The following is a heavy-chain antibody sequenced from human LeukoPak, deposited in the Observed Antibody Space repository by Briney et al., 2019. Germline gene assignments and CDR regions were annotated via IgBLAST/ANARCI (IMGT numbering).Heavy chain of an antibody. CDR1: GGSFSGYY. CDR3: AKDHPGGDIVVVPAEDAFDI. D-gene: IGHD2-2*01. J-gene: IGHJ3*02. V-gene: IGHV3-23*01. Sequence: ETLSLTCAVYGGSFSGYYWSWVRQAPGKGLEWVSAISGSGGSTYYADSVKGRFTISRDNSKNTLYLQMNSLRAEDTAVYYCAKDHPGGDIVVVPAEDAFDIWGQGTMVTVSS. CDR2: ISGSGGST.